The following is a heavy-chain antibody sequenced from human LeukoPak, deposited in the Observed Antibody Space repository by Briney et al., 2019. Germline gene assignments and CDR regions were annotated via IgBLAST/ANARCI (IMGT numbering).Heavy chain of an antibody. Sequence: GASVKVSCKASGYTFTSCAISWVRQAPGQGLEWMGGIIPIFGTANYAQKFQGRVTITADKSTSTAYMELSSLRSEDTAVYYCATTYYDYVWGSYRATYYFDYWGQGTLVTVSS. CDR2: IIPIFGTA. V-gene: IGHV1-69*06. D-gene: IGHD3-16*02. CDR3: ATTYYDYVWGSYRATYYFDY. CDR1: GYTFTSCA. J-gene: IGHJ4*02.